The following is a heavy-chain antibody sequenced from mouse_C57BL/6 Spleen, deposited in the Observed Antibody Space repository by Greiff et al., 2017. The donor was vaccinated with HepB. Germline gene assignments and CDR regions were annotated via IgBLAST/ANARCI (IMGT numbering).Heavy chain of an antibody. D-gene: IGHD6-1*01. J-gene: IGHJ4*01. Sequence: VQLQQSGAELARPGASVKLSCKASGYTFTSYGISWVKQRTGQGLEWIGEIYPRSGNTYYNEKFKGKATLTADKSSSTAYMELRCLTSEDSAVYFCARQASRYYAMDYWGQGTSVTVSS. CDR1: GYTFTSYG. CDR2: IYPRSGNT. V-gene: IGHV1-81*01. CDR3: ARQASRYYAMDY.